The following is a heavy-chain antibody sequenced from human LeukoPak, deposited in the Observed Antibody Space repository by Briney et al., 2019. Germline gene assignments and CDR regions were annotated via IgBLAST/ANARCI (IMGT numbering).Heavy chain of an antibody. V-gene: IGHV3-21*01. CDR2: ISSSSRYI. CDR3: ARGSHSSGYSFDF. Sequence: GGSLRLSCAASGFTFSSYSMNWVRQAPGKGLEWVSSISSSSRYIYYADSLKGRFTISRDNAKNSLYLQMNSLRAEDTALYYCARGSHSSGYSFDFWGRGTLVTVSS. CDR1: GFTFSSYS. J-gene: IGHJ4*02. D-gene: IGHD3-22*01.